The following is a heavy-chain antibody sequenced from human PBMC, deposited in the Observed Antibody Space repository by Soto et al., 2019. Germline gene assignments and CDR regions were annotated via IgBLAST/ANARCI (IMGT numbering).Heavy chain of an antibody. CDR2: IYYSGST. CDR1: GGSVSSSSYY. Sequence: SETLSLTCIVSGGSVSSSSYYWGWIRQPPGKGLEWIGSIYYSGSTYYNPSLKSRVTISVDRSKNQFSLKLSSVTAADTAVYYCARAGGLGAVAVDYWGQGTLVTVSS. D-gene: IGHD6-19*01. J-gene: IGHJ4*02. CDR3: ARAGGLGAVAVDY. V-gene: IGHV4-39*07.